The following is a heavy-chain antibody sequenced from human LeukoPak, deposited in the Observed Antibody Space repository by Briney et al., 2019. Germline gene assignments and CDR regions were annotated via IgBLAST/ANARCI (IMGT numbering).Heavy chain of an antibody. CDR1: GGSITASY. CDR3: ARTYGDYRFDY. Sequence: SETLSLTCAVSGGSITASYWSWIRQSPGKGLEWIGYVYYSGSTSYNPSLKSRVTVSVDTSKNQFSLKLSSVTAADTAVYYCARTYGDYRFDYWGQGTLVTVSS. CDR2: VYYSGST. D-gene: IGHD4-17*01. J-gene: IGHJ4*02. V-gene: IGHV4-59*01.